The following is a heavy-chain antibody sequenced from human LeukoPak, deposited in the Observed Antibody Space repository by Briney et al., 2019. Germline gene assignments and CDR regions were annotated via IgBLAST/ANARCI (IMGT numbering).Heavy chain of an antibody. V-gene: IGHV1-3*01. J-gene: IGHJ3*02. CDR2: INAGNGNT. Sequence: GASVKVSCKASGYTFTSYAMHWVRQAPGQRLEWMGWINAGNGNTKYSQKFQGRVTITRDTSASTAYMELSSLRSEDTAVYYCARQGVRKNDAFDIWGQGTMVTVSS. D-gene: IGHD2-8*01. CDR3: ARQGVRKNDAFDI. CDR1: GYTFTSYA.